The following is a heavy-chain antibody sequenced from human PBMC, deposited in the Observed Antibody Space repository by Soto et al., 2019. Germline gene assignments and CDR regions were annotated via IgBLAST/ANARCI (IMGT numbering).Heavy chain of an antibody. CDR3: ARALAGFGELQHYYYYGMDV. V-gene: IGHV3-7*05. D-gene: IGHD3-10*01. CDR1: GFTFSSYW. CDR2: IKQDGSEK. J-gene: IGHJ6*02. Sequence: EVQLVESGGGLVQPGGSLRLSCAASGFTFSSYWMSWVRQAPGKGLEWVANIKQDGSEKYYVVSVKGRFTISRDNAKNSLYLQMNSLRAEDTAVYYCARALAGFGELQHYYYYGMDVWGQGTTVTVSS.